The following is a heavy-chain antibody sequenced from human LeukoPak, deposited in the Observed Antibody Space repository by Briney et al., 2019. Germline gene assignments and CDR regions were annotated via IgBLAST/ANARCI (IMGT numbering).Heavy chain of an antibody. CDR3: ARDQGSYTDYEVDY. D-gene: IGHD5-12*01. V-gene: IGHV3-21*01. Sequence: GGSLRLSCVTSGFSFNRYSMNWVRQAPGKGLEWASFISSSGTFIYYEDSVKGRFIITRDNAKKSLFLQLNSLRPEDTGVYYCARDQGSYTDYEVDYWGQGTLVTVSS. J-gene: IGHJ4*02. CDR1: GFSFNRYS. CDR2: ISSSGTFI.